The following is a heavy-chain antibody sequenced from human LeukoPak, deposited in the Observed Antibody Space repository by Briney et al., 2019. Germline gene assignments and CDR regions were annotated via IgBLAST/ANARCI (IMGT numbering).Heavy chain of an antibody. CDR3: AKSSGLHAYYFDY. CDR2: ICGSVGRT. Sequence: VGSLRLSCAASGFTFRGYAMSSVRQAPGEGLEWVLAICGSVGRTYSADSARGRFTIYRDDSKNTLYLQMNSLRAEDTAVYYCAKSSGLHAYYFDYWGQGTLVTVSS. CDR1: GFTFRGYA. J-gene: IGHJ4*02. D-gene: IGHD4-11*01. V-gene: IGHV3-23*01.